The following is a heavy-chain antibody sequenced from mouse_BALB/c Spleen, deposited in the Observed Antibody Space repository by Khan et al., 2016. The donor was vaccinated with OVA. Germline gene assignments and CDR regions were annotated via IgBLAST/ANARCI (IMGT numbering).Heavy chain of an antibody. CDR3: ARLEDK. J-gene: IGHJ2*01. CDR2: ILAGGIT. V-gene: IGHV2-9*02. Sequence: QVHLKETGPGLVSPSQSLSITCTVSGFSLTSYGIHWVRQPPGKGLEWLGVILAGGITNYNSALMSRLSISKDNSKSQIFLKMNRRQTDDTAMDYCARLEDKWGQGTNLTGS. CDR1: GFSLTSYG.